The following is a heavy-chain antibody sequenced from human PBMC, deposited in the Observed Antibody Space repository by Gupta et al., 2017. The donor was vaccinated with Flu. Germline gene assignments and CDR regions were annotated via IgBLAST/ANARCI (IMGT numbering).Heavy chain of an antibody. Sequence: EVRPVGAGGGLVQTWGSLRLSLVGPRFTFRSYWMSWIRQAPGKGREWVYNIKKDGTESNECDTVKGRFTIARDNAKLSLDMNIQRTKIKDTAVYYGARDRRWLQHDHWDHGTLVTVSS. CDR2: IKKDGTES. CDR1: RFTFRSYW. J-gene: IGHJ4*01. D-gene: IGHD5-24*01. V-gene: IGHV3-7*01. CDR3: ARDRRWLQHDH.